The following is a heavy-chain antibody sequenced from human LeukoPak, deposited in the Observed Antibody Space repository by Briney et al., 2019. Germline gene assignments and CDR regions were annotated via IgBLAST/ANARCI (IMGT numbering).Heavy chain of an antibody. V-gene: IGHV4-34*01. D-gene: IGHD3-3*01. CDR2: INHSGST. CDR1: GGSFSGYY. CDR3: ARGYPERITIFGVVTNNWFDP. J-gene: IGHJ5*02. Sequence: SETLSLTCAVYGGSFSGYYWSWIRQPLGKGLEWIGEINHSGSTNYNPSLKSRVTISVDTSKNQFSLKLSSVTAADTAVYYCARGYPERITIFGVVTNNWFDPWGQGTLVTVSS.